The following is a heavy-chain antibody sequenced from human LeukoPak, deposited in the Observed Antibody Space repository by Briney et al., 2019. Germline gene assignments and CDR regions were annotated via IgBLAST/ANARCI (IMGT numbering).Heavy chain of an antibody. J-gene: IGHJ3*02. Sequence: ASVKVSCKASGGTFSSYAISWVRQAPGQGLEWMGGIIPIFGKANYAQKFQGRVTITADKSTSTAYMELSSLRSEDTAVYYCARARIAAAGDDAFDIWGQGTTVTVSS. CDR2: IIPIFGKA. CDR1: GGTFSSYA. V-gene: IGHV1-69*06. CDR3: ARARIAAAGDDAFDI. D-gene: IGHD6-13*01.